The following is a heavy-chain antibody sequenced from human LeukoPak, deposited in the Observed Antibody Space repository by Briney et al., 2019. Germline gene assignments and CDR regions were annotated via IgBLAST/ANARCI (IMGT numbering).Heavy chain of an antibody. Sequence: GSLRLSCAASGFTLSSYWMRWVRQAPGKGREGLGKIYHSGSPNYTPSLKSRVTISVDKSKHQFSLKLSSVTAADTAVYYCARAQYDYEFAEYFQHWGQGTLVTVSS. CDR1: GFTLSSYW. J-gene: IGHJ1*01. D-gene: IGHD4-17*01. V-gene: IGHV4-4*02. CDR3: ARAQYDYEFAEYFQH. CDR2: IYHSGSP.